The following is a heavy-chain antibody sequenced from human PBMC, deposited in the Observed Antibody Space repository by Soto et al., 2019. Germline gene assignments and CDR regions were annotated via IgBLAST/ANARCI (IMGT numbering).Heavy chain of an antibody. CDR1: GFTFSSYA. V-gene: IGHV3-23*01. Sequence: EVQLLESGGGLVQPGGSLRLSCAASGFTFSSYAMSWVRQAPGKGLEWVSAISGSGGSTYYADSVKGRFTISRDNSKNTLYLQMNSLRAEDTAVYYCAKVKLVTTLGLPHYYYYMDVWGKGTTVTVSS. CDR2: ISGSGGST. J-gene: IGHJ6*03. CDR3: AKVKLVTTLGLPHYYYYMDV. D-gene: IGHD4-17*01.